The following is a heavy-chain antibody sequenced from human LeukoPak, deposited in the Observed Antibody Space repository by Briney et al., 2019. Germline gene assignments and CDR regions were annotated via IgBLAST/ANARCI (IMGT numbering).Heavy chain of an antibody. CDR2: SDYNGGT. CDR3: ARVGSYAFDI. Sequence: SETLSLTCTVSGGSISTYYWSWIRQPPGKGLEWIGYSDYNGGTHYNPSLKSRVTISVDTSKNQFSLKLRSVTAADTSVYYCARVGSYAFDIWGQGTMVTVSS. CDR1: GGSISTYY. J-gene: IGHJ3*02. V-gene: IGHV4-59*01.